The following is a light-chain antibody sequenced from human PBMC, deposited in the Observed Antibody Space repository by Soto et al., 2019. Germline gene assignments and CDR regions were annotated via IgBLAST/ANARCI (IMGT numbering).Light chain of an antibody. CDR1: QRISSY. J-gene: IGKJ2*01. CDR2: AAS. Sequence: DIQMTQSPSSLSAPVGDRVTITCRASQRISSYLNWYQQKPGKAPKLLISAASNLQSGVPLRFSGSGSGTDFTLTISSXQPEDSATYYCQQSYTVPYTFGQGTKVDIK. V-gene: IGKV1-39*01. CDR3: QQSYTVPYT.